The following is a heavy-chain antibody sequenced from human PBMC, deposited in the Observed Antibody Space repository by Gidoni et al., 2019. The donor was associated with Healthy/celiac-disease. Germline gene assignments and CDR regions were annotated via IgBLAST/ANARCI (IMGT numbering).Heavy chain of an antibody. CDR2: ISAYNGNK. D-gene: IGHD2-2*01. CDR3: ARGYCISTSCYYFDY. Sequence: HVQLVQSGAAVKTPGASVKVSCQASGYTFSSYGSSWVRQAPGQGLERVGWISAYNGNKNDAQKLQGRDTMATNTSTRTANMELRSLRCDDTAVYYWARGYCISTSCYYFDYWGQGTLVTVSS. J-gene: IGHJ4*02. CDR1: GYTFSSYG. V-gene: IGHV1-18*01.